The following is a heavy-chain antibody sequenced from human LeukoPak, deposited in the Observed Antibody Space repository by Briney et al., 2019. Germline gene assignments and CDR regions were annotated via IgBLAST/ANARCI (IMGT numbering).Heavy chain of an antibody. CDR1: GFTFDNFA. CDR2: ITGSGGST. D-gene: IGHD3-10*01. Sequence: GGSLRLSCAPSGFTFDNFAMTWVRQAPGKGLEWVSEITGSGGSTYYADSVKGRFTISRDNSKNTLYLQMNSLRAEDTAIYYCAKERGSGSYYDYYYYMDVWGKGTTVTVSS. J-gene: IGHJ6*03. CDR3: AKERGSGSYYDYYYYMDV. V-gene: IGHV3-23*01.